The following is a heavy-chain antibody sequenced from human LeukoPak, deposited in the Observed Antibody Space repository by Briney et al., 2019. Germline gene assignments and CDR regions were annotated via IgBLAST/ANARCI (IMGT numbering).Heavy chain of an antibody. Sequence: GSLRLSCAASGFTFSSYAMSWVRQPPGKGVEWIGGIYYSGSTYYNPSLKSRVTISVDTSKNQFSLKLSSVTAADTAVYYCARHKTIGDYVDYWGQGTLVTVSS. CDR3: ARHKTIGDYVDY. V-gene: IGHV4-39*01. CDR2: IYYSGST. CDR1: GFTFSSYA. D-gene: IGHD2-8*01. J-gene: IGHJ4*02.